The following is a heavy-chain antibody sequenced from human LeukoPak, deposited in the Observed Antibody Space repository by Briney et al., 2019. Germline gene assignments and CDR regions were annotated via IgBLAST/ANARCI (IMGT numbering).Heavy chain of an antibody. V-gene: IGHV3-30*02. D-gene: IGHD6-13*01. CDR1: GFTFSNYG. CDR2: IRYDGSYK. J-gene: IGHJ3*02. CDR3: AKESSSRYYDAFDI. Sequence: GGSLRLSCAASGFTFSNYGMHWVRQAPGKGLEWVAFIRYDGSYKYYADSVKGRFTISRDNSKNTLYLQMNSLRAEDTAVYYCAKESSSRYYDAFDIWGQGTMVTVSS.